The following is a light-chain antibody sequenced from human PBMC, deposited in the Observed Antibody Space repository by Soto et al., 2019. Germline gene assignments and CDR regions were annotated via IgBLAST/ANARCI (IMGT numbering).Light chain of an antibody. J-gene: IGKJ3*01. CDR3: QQYGGSPWFN. V-gene: IGKV3-20*01. CDR1: QSVSSSY. Sequence: EIVLTQSPGTLSLSPGERATLSCRASQSVSSSYLAWYQQKPGQAPRLLIYGASSRATGIPDRFSGSGSGTDFTLTLSRLEPEDFAVYYCQQYGGSPWFNFAPETEVDIK. CDR2: GAS.